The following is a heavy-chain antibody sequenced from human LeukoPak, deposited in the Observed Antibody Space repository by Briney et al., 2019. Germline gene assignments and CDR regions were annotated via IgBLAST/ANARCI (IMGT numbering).Heavy chain of an antibody. Sequence: GGSLRLSCVASGFTFSSYAMSWVRQAPGKGLEWVSTISGSGGSTFYADSVKGRFTISRDNSKNTLYLQMNSLRAEDTAVYYCAKVGKTTVTTDYWGQGTLVTVSS. D-gene: IGHD4-17*01. CDR1: GFTFSSYA. CDR2: ISGSGGST. J-gene: IGHJ4*02. V-gene: IGHV3-23*01. CDR3: AKVGKTTVTTDY.